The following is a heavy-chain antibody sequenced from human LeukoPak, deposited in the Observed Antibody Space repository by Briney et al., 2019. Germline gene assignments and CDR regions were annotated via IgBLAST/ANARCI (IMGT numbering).Heavy chain of an antibody. CDR1: GGSFSGYY. CDR2: INHSGST. D-gene: IGHD3-16*01. Sequence: SETLFLTCAVYGGSFSGYYWSWIRQPPGKGLEWIGEINHSGSTNYNPSLKSRVTISVDTSKNQFSLNLRSVTAADTAVYYCARWGSADYGDYWSQGTLVTVSS. J-gene: IGHJ4*02. V-gene: IGHV4-34*01. CDR3: ARWGSADYGDY.